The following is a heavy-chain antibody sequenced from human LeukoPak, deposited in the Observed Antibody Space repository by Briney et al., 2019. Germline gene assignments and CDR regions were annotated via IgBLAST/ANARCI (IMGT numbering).Heavy chain of an antibody. V-gene: IGHV3-7*01. D-gene: IGHD2-15*01. CDR1: KFIFSNYW. J-gene: IGHJ4*02. CDR2: IKKTGSEA. Sequence: GGSLRLSCAASKFIFSNYWMSWVRQAPGKGLEWVAYIKKTGSEAYYVDSVKGRFTITRDNARNSLFLQMNSLRAEDTAVYYCAREDGYCSGGNCYSYFDSWGQGALVTVSS. CDR3: AREDGYCSGGNCYSYFDS.